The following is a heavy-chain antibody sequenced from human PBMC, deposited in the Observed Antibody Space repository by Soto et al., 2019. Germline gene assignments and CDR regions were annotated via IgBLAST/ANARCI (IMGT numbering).Heavy chain of an antibody. D-gene: IGHD3-10*01. Sequence: QLGGSLRLSCAASGFTFSSYEMNWVRHAPGKGLEWVSYISSSGSTIYYADSVKGRFTISRDNAKNSLYLQMNSLRAEDTAVYYCARGSMVRGVTPSHGMDVWGQGTTVTVSS. J-gene: IGHJ6*02. CDR1: GFTFSSYE. CDR2: ISSSGSTI. CDR3: ARGSMVRGVTPSHGMDV. V-gene: IGHV3-48*03.